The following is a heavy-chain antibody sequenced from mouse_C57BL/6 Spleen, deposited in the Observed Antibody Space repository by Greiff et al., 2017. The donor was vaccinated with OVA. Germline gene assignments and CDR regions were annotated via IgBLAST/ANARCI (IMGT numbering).Heavy chain of an antibody. CDR1: GYTFTSYW. CDR3: ARKEFYDGYPYFDY. CDR2: IDPSDSYT. Sequence: VQLQQPGAELVMPGASVKLSCKASGYTFTSYWMHWVKQRPGQGLEWIGEIDPSDSYTNYNQKFKGKSTLTVDKSSSTAYMQLSSLTSEDSAVYYCARKEFYDGYPYFDYWGQGTTLTVSS. D-gene: IGHD2-3*01. V-gene: IGHV1-69*01. J-gene: IGHJ2*01.